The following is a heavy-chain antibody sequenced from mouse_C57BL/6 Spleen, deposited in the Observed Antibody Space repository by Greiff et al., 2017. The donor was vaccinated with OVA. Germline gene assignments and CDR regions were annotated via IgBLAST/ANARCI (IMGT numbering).Heavy chain of an antibody. CDR3: ARFYYGLYWYFDV. Sequence: QVQLPQPGAELVMPGASVKLSCKASGYTFTSYWMPWVKQRPGQGLEWIGEIYPSDSYTNYNQKFKGKSTLTVDKFSSTAYMQLSSLTSEDSAVYYCARFYYGLYWYFDVWGTGTTVTVSS. CDR2: IYPSDSYT. CDR1: GYTFTSYW. V-gene: IGHV1-69*01. D-gene: IGHD1-1*01. J-gene: IGHJ1*03.